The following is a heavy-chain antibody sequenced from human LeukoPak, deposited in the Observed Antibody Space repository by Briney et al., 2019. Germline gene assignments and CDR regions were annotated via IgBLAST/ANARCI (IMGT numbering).Heavy chain of an antibody. CDR1: GCTVSSNY. Sequence: GGSLRLSCAASGCTVSSNYMSWVRQAPGKGLEWVSVIYSGGSTYYADSVKGRFTISRDKSKNTLYLQRNSLRAEDTAVYYCARDHYDILTGYRGWYFDLWGRGTLVTVSS. V-gene: IGHV3-53*01. CDR3: ARDHYDILTGYRGWYFDL. CDR2: IYSGGST. D-gene: IGHD3-9*01. J-gene: IGHJ2*01.